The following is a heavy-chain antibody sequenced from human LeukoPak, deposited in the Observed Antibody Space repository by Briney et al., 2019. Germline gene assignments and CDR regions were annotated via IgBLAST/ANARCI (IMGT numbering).Heavy chain of an antibody. CDR2: INPNNGGT. J-gene: IGHJ5*02. D-gene: IGHD2-8*01. CDR3: ARDLVHHRLLATNYNWFDP. V-gene: IGHV1-2*02. Sequence: ASVKVSCKASGYTFTGYYIHWVRQAPGQGLEWMGWINPNNGGTNYAQKFQGRVTMTRDTSITTAYMEVRSLRSDDTALYYCARDLVHHRLLATNYNWFDPWGQGTLVTVSS. CDR1: GYTFTGYY.